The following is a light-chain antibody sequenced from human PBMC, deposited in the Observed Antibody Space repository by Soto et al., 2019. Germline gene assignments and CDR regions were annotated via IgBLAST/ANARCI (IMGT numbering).Light chain of an antibody. CDR2: FAS. V-gene: IGKV3-15*01. CDR3: QQYDNWRHT. CDR1: QSVSSK. Sequence: EIVMTQSPATLSVSPGERATLSCRASQSVSSKLAWFQKKPGQAPRLLIYFASTRATGIPARFSGSLSGTEFTLPISRHQGEDFAIYYFQQYDNWRHTFAHGSKLEMK. J-gene: IGKJ2*01.